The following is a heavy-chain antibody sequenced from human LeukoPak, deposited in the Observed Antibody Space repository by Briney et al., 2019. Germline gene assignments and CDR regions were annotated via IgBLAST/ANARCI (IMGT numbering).Heavy chain of an antibody. J-gene: IGHJ4*02. D-gene: IGHD6-13*01. CDR3: GGSYRSSWPEIDY. Sequence: GGSLRLSCAASGFTVNSNYMSWVRQAPGKGLEWVSVIYSGGDTYYADSVKGRFTISRDNSKNTLYLQMNSLSADDTAVYYCGGSYRSSWPEIDYWGQGTLVTVSS. CDR1: GFTVNSNY. V-gene: IGHV3-66*01. CDR2: IYSGGDT.